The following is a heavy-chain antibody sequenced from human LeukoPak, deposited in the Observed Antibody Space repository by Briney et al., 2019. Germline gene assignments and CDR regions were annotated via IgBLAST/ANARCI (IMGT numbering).Heavy chain of an antibody. J-gene: IGHJ4*02. Sequence: GGSLRLPCAASGLTFTSYTMNWVRQAPGKGLEWVSSISSSTIYIHYADSVKGRFTISRDNAKNSVYLQMNSLRAEDTAVYYCARDTSSGRYGGFDYWGQGTLVTVSS. CDR3: ARDTSSGRYGGFDY. CDR1: GLTFTSYT. CDR2: ISSSTIYI. V-gene: IGHV3-21*01. D-gene: IGHD6-19*01.